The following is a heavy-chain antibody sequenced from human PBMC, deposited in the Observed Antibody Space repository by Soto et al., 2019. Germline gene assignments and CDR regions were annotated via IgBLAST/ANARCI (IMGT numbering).Heavy chain of an antibody. V-gene: IGHV3-48*03. CDR1: GFTFSSFE. Sequence: EVQLVESGGGLVQPGGSLRLSCAASGFTFSSFEMNWVRQAPGKGLEWLSYISSSADTIYYADSVRGRFTTSRDNAKNSLSLQMNSLRGEDTAIYYCARGPGYSTGWYSDYRGQGTLVTVSS. J-gene: IGHJ4*02. D-gene: IGHD6-19*01. CDR3: ARGPGYSTGWYSDY. CDR2: ISSSADTI.